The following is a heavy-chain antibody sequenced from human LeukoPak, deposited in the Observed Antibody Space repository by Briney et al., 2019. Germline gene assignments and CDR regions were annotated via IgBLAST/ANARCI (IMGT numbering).Heavy chain of an antibody. CDR1: GFTFNIYS. CDR2: ISSSSSTI. CDR3: AKDPSRAFDI. Sequence: GGSLRLSCAASGFTFNIYSMNWVRQAPGKGLEWVSYISSSSSTIYYADSVRGRFTISRDNAKNSLYLQMNSLRAEDTAVYYCAKDPSRAFDIWGQGTMVTVSS. J-gene: IGHJ3*02. V-gene: IGHV3-48*01.